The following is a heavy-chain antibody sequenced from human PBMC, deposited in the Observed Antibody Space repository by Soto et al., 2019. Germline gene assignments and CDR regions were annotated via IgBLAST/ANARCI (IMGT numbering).Heavy chain of an antibody. D-gene: IGHD2-8*01. CDR1: GFTFSNHR. CDR3: ARDTNGLSY. Sequence: GGSLGLSCAASGFTFSNHRMHWVRQVPGKGLVWVSCIESDGSRTTYADSVKGRFTISRDNAKNTVYLQMNSLRVDDTAVYYCARDTNGLSYWGQGTLVTVSS. V-gene: IGHV3-74*01. CDR2: IESDGSRT. J-gene: IGHJ4*02.